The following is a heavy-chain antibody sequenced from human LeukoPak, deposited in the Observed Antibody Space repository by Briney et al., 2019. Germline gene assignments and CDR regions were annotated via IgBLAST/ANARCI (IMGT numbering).Heavy chain of an antibody. Sequence: GGSLRLSCAASGFTFSSYGIHWVRQAPGKGLEWVAFIRYDGSNKYYADSVKGRCTISRDNSKNTLYLQMNSLRAEDTAVYYCARDGGDYAPGYFDYWGQGTLVTVSS. J-gene: IGHJ4*02. CDR1: GFTFSSYG. CDR2: IRYDGSNK. CDR3: ARDGGDYAPGYFDY. D-gene: IGHD4-17*01. V-gene: IGHV3-30*02.